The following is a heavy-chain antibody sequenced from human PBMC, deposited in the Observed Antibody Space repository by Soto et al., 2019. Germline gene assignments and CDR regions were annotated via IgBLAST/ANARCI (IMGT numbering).Heavy chain of an antibody. V-gene: IGHV2-26*01. CDR3: ARVYYDFWSGYPGGWFDP. CDR2: IFSNDEK. Sequence: QVTLKESGPVLVKPTETLTLTCTVSGFSLSNARMGVSWIRQPPGKALEWLAHIFSNDEKSYSTSLKSRLTIYKDTSKSQVVLTMTNMDPVDTATYYCARVYYDFWSGYPGGWFDPWGQGTLVTVSS. CDR1: GFSLSNARMG. D-gene: IGHD3-3*01. J-gene: IGHJ5*02.